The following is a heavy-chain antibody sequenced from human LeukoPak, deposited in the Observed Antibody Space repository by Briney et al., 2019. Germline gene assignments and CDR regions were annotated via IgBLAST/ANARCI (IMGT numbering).Heavy chain of an antibody. V-gene: IGHV4-59*10. Sequence: PSETLSLTCAVYGGSFSGYYWSWLRQPAGKGLEWIGRIYTSGSTNYNPSLKSRVTMSVDTSKNQFSLKLSSVTAADTAVYYCARDSGPIGSSWYYFDYWGQGTLVTVSS. D-gene: IGHD6-13*01. J-gene: IGHJ4*02. CDR1: GGSFSGYY. CDR2: IYTSGST. CDR3: ARDSGPIGSSWYYFDY.